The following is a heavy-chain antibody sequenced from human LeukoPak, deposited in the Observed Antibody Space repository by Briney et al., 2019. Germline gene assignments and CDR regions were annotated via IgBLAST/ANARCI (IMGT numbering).Heavy chain of an antibody. V-gene: IGHV3-7*01. CDR2: IKQDGSET. CDR1: GLTFRSYW. Sequence: GGSLRLSCAASGLTFRSYWMTWVRQYPGKGLEWVANIKQDGSETYYADSVKGRFTISRDNAKRSLYLQMNSLRAEDTAVYYCARDSSGWKLDYWGQGTLVTVSS. D-gene: IGHD6-19*01. CDR3: ARDSSGWKLDY. J-gene: IGHJ4*02.